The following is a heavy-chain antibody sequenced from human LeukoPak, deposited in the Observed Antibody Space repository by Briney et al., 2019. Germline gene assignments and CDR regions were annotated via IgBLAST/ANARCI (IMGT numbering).Heavy chain of an antibody. V-gene: IGHV1-18*01. D-gene: IGHD3-22*01. J-gene: IGHJ4*02. CDR3: AREYYYDSSGYSDFDY. CDR2: ISAYNGNT. Sequence: ASVKVSCKASGYTFTSYGISWVRQAPGQGLEWMGWISAYNGNTNYAQKLQGRVTMTTDTSTSTAYMELRSLRSDDTAVYYCAREYYYDSSGYSDFDYWGQGTLVTVSS. CDR1: GYTFTSYG.